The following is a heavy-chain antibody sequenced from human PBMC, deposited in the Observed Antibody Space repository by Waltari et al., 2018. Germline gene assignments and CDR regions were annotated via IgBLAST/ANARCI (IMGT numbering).Heavy chain of an antibody. D-gene: IGHD3-22*01. J-gene: IGHJ6*03. CDR3: ASAYDSSGYYPKGAYYYMDV. CDR2: IYYSGST. Sequence: QVQLQESGPGLVKPSQTLSLTCTVSGGSISSGGYYWSWIRQHPGKGLEWIGYIYYSGSTYYNPSLKSRVTISVDTSKNQFSLKLSSVTAADTAVYYCASAYDSSGYYPKGAYYYMDVWGKGTTVTVSS. CDR1: GGSISSGGYY. V-gene: IGHV4-31*03.